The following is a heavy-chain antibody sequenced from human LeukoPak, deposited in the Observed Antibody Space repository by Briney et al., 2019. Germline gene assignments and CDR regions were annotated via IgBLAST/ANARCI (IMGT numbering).Heavy chain of an antibody. J-gene: IGHJ4*02. D-gene: IGHD5-12*01. CDR3: ARGSSGYAPIDF. Sequence: ASVKVSCKASGYTFTNYYVHWVRQAPGQGLEWMGVINPSGGSTNYAQKFQGRVTMTRDTSTSTVYMELSSLRSEDTAVYYCARGSSGYAPIDFWGQGTLVTVSS. V-gene: IGHV1-46*03. CDR2: INPSGGST. CDR1: GYTFTNYY.